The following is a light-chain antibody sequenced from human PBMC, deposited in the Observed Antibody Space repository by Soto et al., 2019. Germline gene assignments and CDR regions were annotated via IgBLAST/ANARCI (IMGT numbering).Light chain of an antibody. Sequence: IQLTQSPSSLSAWVVDRVTVTLLASQGIGAYLVWYQQKSGKAPTVLIYASSTLQTGVPSRFSGSGSGTDFSLTISSLHPEDVATYYCQQVDSYPRTFGQGTKVDI. J-gene: IGKJ1*01. CDR2: ASS. CDR1: QGIGAY. CDR3: QQVDSYPRT. V-gene: IGKV1-9*01.